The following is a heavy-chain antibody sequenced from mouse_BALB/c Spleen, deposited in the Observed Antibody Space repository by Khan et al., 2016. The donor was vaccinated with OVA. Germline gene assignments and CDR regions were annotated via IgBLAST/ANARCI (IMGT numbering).Heavy chain of an antibody. CDR1: GFSLTSYG. CDR2: IWGDGNT. Sequence: VKLEVSGPDLVAPSQSLSITCTVSGFSLTSYGVSWVRQPPGKGLEWLGVIWGDGNTNFHSALRSRLSISKDNSKSQVFLKLNSLQTDDTATYYCAKDRGYYAVDYWGQGTSVTVSS. J-gene: IGHJ4*01. V-gene: IGHV2-3*01. CDR3: AKDRGYYAVDY.